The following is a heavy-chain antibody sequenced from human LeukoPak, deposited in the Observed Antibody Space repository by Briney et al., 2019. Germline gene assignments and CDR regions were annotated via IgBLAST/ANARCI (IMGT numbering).Heavy chain of an antibody. V-gene: IGHV5-51*01. CDR2: IYPGDSDT. CDR1: GYIFTSYW. D-gene: IGHD6-13*01. Sequence: GESLKISCKGSGYIFTSYWIGWVRQMPGKGLEWMGIIYPGDSDTRYSPSFQGQVTISADKSISTAYLQWSSLKASDTAMYYCARHSAYSSSWDYYYGMDVWGQGTTVTVSS. CDR3: ARHSAYSSSWDYYYGMDV. J-gene: IGHJ6*02.